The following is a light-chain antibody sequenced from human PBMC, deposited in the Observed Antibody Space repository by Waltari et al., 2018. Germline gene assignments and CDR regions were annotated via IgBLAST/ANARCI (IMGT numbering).Light chain of an antibody. CDR1: SADVGGYNY. V-gene: IGLV2-14*01. CDR3: SSKTSASGV. CDR2: EVS. J-gene: IGLJ1*01. Sequence: QSALTQPASVSGSPGQSITISCTGTSADVGGYNYVSWYQQYPGKAPQLMIYEVSFRPSGISNRFSGPKAGNTATLTISGLQAEDEADYYCSSKTSASGVFGTGTTVTVL.